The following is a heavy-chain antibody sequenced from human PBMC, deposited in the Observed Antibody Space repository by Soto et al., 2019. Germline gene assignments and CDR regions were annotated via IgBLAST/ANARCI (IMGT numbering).Heavy chain of an antibody. J-gene: IGHJ6*02. Sequence: PGGSLRLSCAASGFTFSSYGMHWVRQAPGKGLEWVAVIWYDGSNKYYADSVKGRFTISRDNSKNTLYRQMNSLRAEDTAVYYCAKDRQDSRSWDRYYYYGMDVWGQGTTVTVSS. CDR3: AKDRQDSRSWDRYYYYGMDV. CDR2: IWYDGSNK. D-gene: IGHD6-13*01. CDR1: GFTFSSYG. V-gene: IGHV3-33*06.